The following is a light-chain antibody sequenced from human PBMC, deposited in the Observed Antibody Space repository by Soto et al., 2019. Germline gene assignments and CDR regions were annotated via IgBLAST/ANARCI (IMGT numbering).Light chain of an antibody. CDR1: SSNIGSNT. CDR2: SNN. V-gene: IGLV1-44*01. CDR3: AAWDDSLNGVV. J-gene: IGLJ2*01. Sequence: QSVLTQPPSASGTPGQRVTISCSGSSSNIGSNTVNWYQQLPGTAPELLIYSNNQRPSGVPDRFSGSKSGTSASLAISGLQSEDELDYYCAAWDDSLNGVVFGGGTKLTVL.